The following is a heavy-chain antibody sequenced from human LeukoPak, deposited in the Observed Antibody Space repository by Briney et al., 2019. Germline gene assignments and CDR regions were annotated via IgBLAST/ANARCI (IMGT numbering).Heavy chain of an antibody. J-gene: IGHJ4*02. Sequence: GGSLRLSCAASGFTFSSYAMNWVRQAPGKGLEWVSCINGSGGSTYYADSVKGRFTISRDNSKNTLYLQMNNLSAADTAVYYCAKGRGIVVVTGPDYWGQGTLVTVSS. CDR3: AKGRGIVVVTGPDY. D-gene: IGHD2-21*02. V-gene: IGHV3-23*01. CDR1: GFTFSSYA. CDR2: INGSGGST.